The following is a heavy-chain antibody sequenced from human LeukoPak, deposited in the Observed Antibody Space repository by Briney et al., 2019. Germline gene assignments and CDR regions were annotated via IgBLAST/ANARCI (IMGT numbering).Heavy chain of an antibody. CDR2: IYHSGST. Sequence: SETLSLTCAVSGVSISSSNWWSWVRQPPGKGLEWIGEIYHSGSTNYNPSLKSRVTISVDKSKNQFSLKLSSVTAADTAVYYCARATVGYDSSYFDYWGQGTLVTVSS. D-gene: IGHD3-22*01. CDR1: GVSISSSNW. J-gene: IGHJ4*02. V-gene: IGHV4-4*02. CDR3: ARATVGYDSSYFDY.